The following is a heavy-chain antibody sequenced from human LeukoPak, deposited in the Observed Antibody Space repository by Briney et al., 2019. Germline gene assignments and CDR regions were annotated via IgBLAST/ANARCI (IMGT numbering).Heavy chain of an antibody. J-gene: IGHJ3*02. CDR2: ISSSSSYI. Sequence: GGSLRLSCAASGFTFSSYSMNWVRQAPGKGLEWVSSISSSSSYIYYADSVKGRFTISRDNAKNSLYLQMNSLRAEDTAVYYCARDEIAAAGPPGHDAFDIWGQGTMVTVSS. D-gene: IGHD6-13*01. V-gene: IGHV3-21*01. CDR1: GFTFSSYS. CDR3: ARDEIAAAGPPGHDAFDI.